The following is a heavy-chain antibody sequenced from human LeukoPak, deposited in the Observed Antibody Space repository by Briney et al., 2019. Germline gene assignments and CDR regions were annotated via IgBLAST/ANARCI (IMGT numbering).Heavy chain of an antibody. CDR1: GYTFTGYY. D-gene: IGHD4-11*01. CDR3: ARDYLDSNYDEYNWFDP. J-gene: IGHJ5*02. V-gene: IGHV1-2*02. CDR2: INPNSGGT. Sequence: ASVKVSCKASGYTFTGYYMHWVRQAPGQGLEWMGWINPNSGGTNYAQKFQGRVTMTRDTSISTAYMELSRLRSDDTAVYYCARDYLDSNYDEYNWFDPWGQGTLVTVSS.